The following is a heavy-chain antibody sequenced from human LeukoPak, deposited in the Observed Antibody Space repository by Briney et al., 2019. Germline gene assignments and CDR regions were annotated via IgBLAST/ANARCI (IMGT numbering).Heavy chain of an antibody. CDR2: ISYDGSNK. V-gene: IGHV3-30*18. Sequence: GGSLRLSCAASGFTFSSYGMHWVRQAPGKGLGWVAVISYDGSNKYYADSVKGRFTISRDNSKNTLYLQMNSLRAEDTAVYYCANSVDYEYYYYGMDVWGQGTTVTVSS. CDR1: GFTFSSYG. D-gene: IGHD4-17*01. CDR3: ANSVDYEYYYYGMDV. J-gene: IGHJ6*02.